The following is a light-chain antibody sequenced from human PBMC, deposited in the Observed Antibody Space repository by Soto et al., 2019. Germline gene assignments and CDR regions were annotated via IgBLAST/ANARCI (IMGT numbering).Light chain of an antibody. CDR2: GAS. Sequence: EIVLTQSPGTLSLSPGERATLSCRASQNINSDYFAWYQQKPGQTPRLLMYGASTRATGIPARFSGSGSGTEFTLTISSLQSEDFAVYYCQQYHKWPPFTFGGGTKVDIK. CDR1: QNINSD. J-gene: IGKJ4*01. V-gene: IGKV3-15*01. CDR3: QQYHKWPPFT.